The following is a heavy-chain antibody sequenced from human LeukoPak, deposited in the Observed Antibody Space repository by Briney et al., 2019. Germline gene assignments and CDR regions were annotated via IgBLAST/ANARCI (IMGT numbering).Heavy chain of an antibody. CDR2: INHSGST. Sequence: SETLSLTCAVYGGSFSGYYWSWIRQPPGKGLEWIGEINHSGSTNYNPSLKSRVTISVDTSKNQFSLKLSSVTAADTAVYYCARVSLVVVPAAMRYYYYMDVWGKGTTVTVSS. D-gene: IGHD2-2*01. CDR1: GGSFSGYY. J-gene: IGHJ6*03. V-gene: IGHV4-34*01. CDR3: ARVSLVVVPAAMRYYYYMDV.